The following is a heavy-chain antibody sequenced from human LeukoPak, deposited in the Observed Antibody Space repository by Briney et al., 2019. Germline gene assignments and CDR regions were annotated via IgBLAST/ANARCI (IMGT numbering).Heavy chain of an antibody. CDR3: ARDRGYSVGAAAGFDY. Sequence: PSETLSLTCTVSGDSISSSTYFWGWIRQSPGKGLEWIGSIYYSGTTYYNPSLKSRVTISVDTSKNQLSLGLSSVTAADTAVYYCARDRGYSVGAAAGFDYWGQGTLVTVSS. CDR1: GDSISSSTYF. D-gene: IGHD5/OR15-5a*01. V-gene: IGHV4-39*07. CDR2: IYYSGTT. J-gene: IGHJ4*02.